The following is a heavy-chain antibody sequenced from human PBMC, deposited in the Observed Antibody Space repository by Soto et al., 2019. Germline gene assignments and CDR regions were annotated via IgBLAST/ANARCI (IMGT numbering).Heavy chain of an antibody. J-gene: IGHJ4*02. CDR3: AKENVRKYFDY. D-gene: IGHD1-1*01. CDR2: ISYDGSNK. CDR1: GSTFSSYG. V-gene: IGHV3-30*18. Sequence: QVQLVESGGGVVQPGRSLRLSCAASGSTFSSYGMHWVRQAPGKGLEWVAVISYDGSNKYYADSVKGRFTISRDNSKNTLYLQMNSLRAEDTAVYYCAKENVRKYFDYWGQGTLVTVSS.